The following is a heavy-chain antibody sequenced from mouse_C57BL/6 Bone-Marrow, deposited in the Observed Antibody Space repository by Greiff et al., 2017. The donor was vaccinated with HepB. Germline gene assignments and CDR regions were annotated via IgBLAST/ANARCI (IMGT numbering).Heavy chain of an antibody. Sequence: EVKLMESGGGLVQPGGSLKLSCAASGFTFSDYYMYWVRQTPEKRLEWVAYISNGGGSTYYPDTVKGRFTISRDNAKNTLYLQMGRLKSEDTAMYYCARHMDYWGQGTSVTVSS. V-gene: IGHV5-12*01. CDR2: ISNGGGST. CDR1: GFTFSDYY. J-gene: IGHJ4*01. CDR3: ARHMDY.